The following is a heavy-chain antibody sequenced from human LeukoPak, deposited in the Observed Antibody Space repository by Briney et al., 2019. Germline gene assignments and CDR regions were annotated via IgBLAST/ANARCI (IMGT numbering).Heavy chain of an antibody. CDR2: IGNNGGGI. CDR3: AIDPNWGTHS. J-gene: IGHJ4*02. V-gene: IGHV3-23*01. CDR1: GFTFSTYT. Sequence: GGSLRLSCAASGFTFSTYTMYWVRHPPGKRLEWVSIIGNNGGGIHYADSVKGRFTISRDNSKNALYLQMNSLRVEDTAVYYCAIDPNWGTHSWGQGVLVTVSS. D-gene: IGHD7-27*01.